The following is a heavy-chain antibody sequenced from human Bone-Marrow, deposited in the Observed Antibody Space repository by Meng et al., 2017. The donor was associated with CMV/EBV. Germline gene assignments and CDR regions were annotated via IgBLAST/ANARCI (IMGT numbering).Heavy chain of an antibody. CDR1: GFTFRRYW. CDR3: TREGSSAWSDYYGLDV. J-gene: IGHJ6*02. Sequence: GESLKISCAASGFTFRRYWMHWVRQAPGKGLVWVSRINSDGSITNYADSVKGRLTISRDNAKNTLDLQMNSLRTEDTAVYYCTREGSSAWSDYYGLDVWGQGNTVNVSS. V-gene: IGHV3-74*01. D-gene: IGHD6-19*01. CDR2: INSDGSIT.